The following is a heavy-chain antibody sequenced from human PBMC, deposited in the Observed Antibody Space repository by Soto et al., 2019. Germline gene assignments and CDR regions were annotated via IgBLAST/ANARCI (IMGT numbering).Heavy chain of an antibody. J-gene: IGHJ4*02. V-gene: IGHV1-3*05. Sequence: QVQLVQSGAEEKKPGASVKVSCKASGYTFTSYDMHWVRQAPGQRLEWMGWINAGNGNTKYSQKFQGRVTITRDTSASTAYMEMSSLRSEDTAVYYCARDKTTGILDYWGQGTLVTVSS. CDR3: ARDKTTGILDY. D-gene: IGHD1-1*01. CDR2: INAGNGNT. CDR1: GYTFTSYD.